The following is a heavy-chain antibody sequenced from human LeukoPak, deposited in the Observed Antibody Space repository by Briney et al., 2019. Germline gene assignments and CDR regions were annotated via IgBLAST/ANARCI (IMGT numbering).Heavy chain of an antibody. CDR3: AREKQSGGTPFDY. CDR1: GFTFRNYW. Sequence: GGSLRLSCAASGFTFRNYWMHWVRQVPGKGLVWVSRINDDGTFTTYADSVKGRFTVSRDNSKNTVYLQMNSLRDEDTAVYYCAREKQSGGTPFDYWGQGSLVTVSS. D-gene: IGHD1-26*01. CDR2: INDDGTFT. V-gene: IGHV3-74*01. J-gene: IGHJ4*02.